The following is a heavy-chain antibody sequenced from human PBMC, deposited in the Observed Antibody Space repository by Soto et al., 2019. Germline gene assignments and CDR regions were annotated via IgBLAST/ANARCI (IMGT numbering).Heavy chain of an antibody. J-gene: IGHJ5*02. D-gene: IGHD5-18*01. V-gene: IGHV3-23*01. Sequence: GGSLRLSCAASGFTFSSYAMSWVRQAPGKGLEWVSAISGSGGSTYYADSVKGRFTISRDNSKNTLYLQMNSLRAEDTAVYYCAKDQGIQLWYNWFDPWGQGTLVTVSS. CDR1: GFTFSSYA. CDR2: ISGSGGST. CDR3: AKDQGIQLWYNWFDP.